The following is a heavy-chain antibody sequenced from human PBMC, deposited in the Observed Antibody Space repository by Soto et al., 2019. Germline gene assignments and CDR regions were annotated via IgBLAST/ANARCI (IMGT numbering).Heavy chain of an antibody. D-gene: IGHD2-15*01. CDR2: ISYDGSNK. CDR3: ARDAAAYIVVVVAAGPLYGMDV. V-gene: IGHV3-30-3*01. CDR1: GFTFSSYA. Sequence: GGSLRLSCAASGFTFSSYAMHWVRQAPGKGLEWVAVISYDGSNKYYADSVKGRFTISRDNSKNTLYLQMNSLRAEDTAVYYCARDAAAYIVVVVAAGPLYGMDVWGQGPTVTVSS. J-gene: IGHJ6*02.